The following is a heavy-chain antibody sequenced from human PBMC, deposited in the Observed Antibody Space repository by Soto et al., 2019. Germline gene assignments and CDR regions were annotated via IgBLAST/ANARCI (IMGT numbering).Heavy chain of an antibody. V-gene: IGHV3-30*18. CDR2: ISLDGRKK. CDR3: AKGGKDGYSYGEHLDY. D-gene: IGHD5-18*01. J-gene: IGHJ4*02. Sequence: QVQLVESGGGVVQPGRSLRLSCAASGFSLSYYGIHWVRQAPGKGLEWVAIISLDGRKKYYADSLKGRFTISRDNSENTVYLQMNSLRDEDTAVYYCAKGGKDGYSYGEHLDYWGQGTLVTVSS. CDR1: GFSLSYYG.